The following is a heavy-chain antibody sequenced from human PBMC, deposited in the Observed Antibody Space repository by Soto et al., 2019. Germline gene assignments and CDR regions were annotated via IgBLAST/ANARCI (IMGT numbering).Heavy chain of an antibody. CDR2: ISSSSSYI. V-gene: IGHV3-21*01. J-gene: IGHJ6*02. Sequence: GGSLRLSCAASGFTFSSYSMNWVRQAPGKGLEWVSSISSSSSYIYYADSVKGRFTISRDNAKNSLYLQMNSLRAEDTAVYYCVRVDSYGYYYYGMDVWAQGTTV. D-gene: IGHD5-18*01. CDR1: GFTFSSYS. CDR3: VRVDSYGYYYYGMDV.